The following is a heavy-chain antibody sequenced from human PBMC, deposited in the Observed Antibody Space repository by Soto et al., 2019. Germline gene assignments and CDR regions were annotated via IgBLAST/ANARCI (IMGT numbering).Heavy chain of an antibody. CDR3: ARSEDSSSWYVSWFDP. D-gene: IGHD6-13*01. V-gene: IGHV1-2*02. Sequence: ASVKVSCKASGYIFTGYFMHWVRQAPGQGLEWMGWINPNSGGTNYAQKFQGRVTMTRDTSISTAYMELSRLRSDDAAVYYCARSEDSSSWYVSWFDPWGQGTLVTVSS. CDR2: INPNSGGT. CDR1: GYIFTGYF. J-gene: IGHJ5*02.